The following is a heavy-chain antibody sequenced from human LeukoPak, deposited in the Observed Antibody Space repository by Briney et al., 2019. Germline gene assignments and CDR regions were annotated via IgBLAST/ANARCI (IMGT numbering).Heavy chain of an antibody. CDR3: AGIYGGWGGNHPDH. D-gene: IGHD4-23*01. CDR2: IYGRGST. V-gene: IGHV4-59*01. J-gene: IGHJ4*02. Sequence: SETLSLTCTVSGGSISSYYWSWIRQPPGKGLEWIGYIYGRGSTNYNPSLESRVTISMDTPKNQLSLKLTSVTAADTAVYYCAGIYGGWGGNHPDHWGQGTLVTVSS. CDR1: GGSISSYY.